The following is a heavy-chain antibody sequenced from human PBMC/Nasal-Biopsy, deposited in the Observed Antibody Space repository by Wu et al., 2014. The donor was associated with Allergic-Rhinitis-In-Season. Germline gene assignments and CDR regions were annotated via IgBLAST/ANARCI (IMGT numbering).Heavy chain of an antibody. CDR1: GGSISSGGYY. CDR3: ARQYSSSWGWFDP. CDR2: IYYSGST. J-gene: IGHJ5*02. D-gene: IGHD6-13*01. V-gene: IGHV4-31*03. Sequence: TLSLTCTVSGGSISSGGYYWSWIRQHPGKGLEWIGYIYYSGSTYYNPSLKSRVTISVDTSKNQFSLKLSSVTAADTAVYYCARQYSSSWGWFDPWGQGTLVTVSS.